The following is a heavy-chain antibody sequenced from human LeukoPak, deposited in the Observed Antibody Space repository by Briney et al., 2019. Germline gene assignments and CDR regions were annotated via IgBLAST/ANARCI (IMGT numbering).Heavy chain of an antibody. CDR2: IFYSGST. J-gene: IGHJ2*01. CDR3: ARDAGVGATNWYFDL. D-gene: IGHD1-26*01. CDR1: GASISSGDFY. Sequence: SETLSLTCTVSGASISSGDFYWSGIRQPPGRALEWIGYIFYSGSTYYSPSLQSRSTISIDMSKNQFSLKLNSVTAADTAVYYCARDAGVGATNWYFDLWGRGTLATVSS. V-gene: IGHV4-30-4*01.